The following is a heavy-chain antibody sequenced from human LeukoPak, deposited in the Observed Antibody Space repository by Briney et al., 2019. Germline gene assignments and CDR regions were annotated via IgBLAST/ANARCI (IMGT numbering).Heavy chain of an antibody. V-gene: IGHV4-4*07. D-gene: IGHD1-20*01. CDR3: ARDATPTNWNDRGNAFDI. J-gene: IGHJ3*02. Sequence: SETLSLTCTVSDVSISNYYWSWIRQPAGKGLEWIGRIYTSGSTNYNPSLKSRVTMSVDTSKNQFSLKLSSVTAADTAVYYCARDATPTNWNDRGNAFDIWGQGTMVTVSS. CDR2: IYTSGST. CDR1: DVSISNYY.